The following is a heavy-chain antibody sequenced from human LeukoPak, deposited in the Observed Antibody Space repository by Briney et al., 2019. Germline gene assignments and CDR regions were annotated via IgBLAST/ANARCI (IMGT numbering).Heavy chain of an antibody. CDR3: ARDAPGGSGAFDY. V-gene: IGHV3-21*01. D-gene: IGHD1-26*01. J-gene: IGHJ4*02. CDR2: ISSSSSYI. Sequence: GGSLRLSCAASGFTFSSYSMNWVRQAPGKGLEWVSSISSSSSYIYYADSVKGRFTISRDNAKNSLSLQLDSLSAEDTAVYYCARDAPGGSGAFDYWGQGTLVTVSS. CDR1: GFTFSSYS.